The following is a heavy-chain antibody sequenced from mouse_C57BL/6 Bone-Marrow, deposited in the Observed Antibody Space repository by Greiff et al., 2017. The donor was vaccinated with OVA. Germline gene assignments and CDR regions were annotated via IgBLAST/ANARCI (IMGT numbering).Heavy chain of an antibody. CDR3: ASGVLRDY. J-gene: IGHJ4*01. CDR1: GYAFTNYL. V-gene: IGHV1-54*01. Sequence: QVQLQQSGAELVRPGTSVKVSCKASGYAFTNYLIEWVKQRPGQGLEWIGVINPGSGGTNYNEKFKGKATLTADKSSSTAYMQLSSLTSEDSAVYFCASGVLRDYWGQGTSVTVSS. D-gene: IGHD1-1*01. CDR2: INPGSGGT.